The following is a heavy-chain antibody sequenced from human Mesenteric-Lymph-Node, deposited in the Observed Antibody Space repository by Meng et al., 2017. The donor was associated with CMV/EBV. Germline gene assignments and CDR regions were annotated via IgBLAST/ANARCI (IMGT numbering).Heavy chain of an antibody. CDR3: AGQRYSRGAEDY. V-gene: IGHV4-59*01. Sequence: SETLSLTCTVSGGSISSYYWSWIRQPPGKGLEWIGYIYYSGSTNYNPSLKSRVTISVDTSKNQFSLKLSSVTAADTAVYYCAGQRYSRGAEDYWGQGTLVTVSS. J-gene: IGHJ4*02. CDR1: GGSISSYY. CDR2: IYYSGST. D-gene: IGHD5-18*01.